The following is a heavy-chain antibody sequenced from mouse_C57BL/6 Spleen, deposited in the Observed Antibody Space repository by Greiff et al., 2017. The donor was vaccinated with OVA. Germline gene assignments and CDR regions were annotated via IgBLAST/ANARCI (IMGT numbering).Heavy chain of an antibody. D-gene: IGHD4-1*01. V-gene: IGHV1-59*01. CDR3: ARNCDGYLGCAD. CDR1: GYTFTSYW. Sequence: QVQLQQPGAELVRPGTSVKLSCKASGYTFTSYWMHWVKQRPGQGLEWIGVIDPSDSYTNYHQKFKGKATLTVDTSSSTAYMQLSSLTSEYSAVYYCARNCDGYLGCADWGQGTLVTVSA. J-gene: IGHJ3*01. CDR2: IDPSDSYT.